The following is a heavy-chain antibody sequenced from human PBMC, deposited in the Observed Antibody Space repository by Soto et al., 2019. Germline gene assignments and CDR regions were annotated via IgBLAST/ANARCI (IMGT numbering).Heavy chain of an antibody. CDR3: AKALGYCSSTSCHNYYGMDV. D-gene: IGHD2-2*02. Sequence: EVQLVESGGGLVQPGGSLRLSCAASGFTFSSYAMSWVRQAPGKGLEWVSAISGSGGSTYYADSVKGRFTISRDNSKNTLYLQMNSLRAEDTAVYYCAKALGYCSSTSCHNYYGMDVWGQGTTVTVSS. J-gene: IGHJ6*02. V-gene: IGHV3-23*04. CDR2: ISGSGGST. CDR1: GFTFSSYA.